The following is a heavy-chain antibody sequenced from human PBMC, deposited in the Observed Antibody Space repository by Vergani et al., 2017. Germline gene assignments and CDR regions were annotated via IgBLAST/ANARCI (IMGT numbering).Heavy chain of an antibody. V-gene: IGHV4-39*01. D-gene: IGHD3-3*01. J-gene: IGHJ6*04. CDR3: ARHIDYDFWSGYRERDV. CDR2: IYYSGST. CDR1: GGSISSSSYY. Sequence: QLQLQESGPGLVKPSETLSLTCTVSGGSISSSSYYWGWIRQPPGKGLEWIGSIYYSGSTYYNPSLKSRVTISVDTSKNQCSLKLSSVTAADKAVYYCARHIDYDFWSGYRERDVWGKGTTVTVSS.